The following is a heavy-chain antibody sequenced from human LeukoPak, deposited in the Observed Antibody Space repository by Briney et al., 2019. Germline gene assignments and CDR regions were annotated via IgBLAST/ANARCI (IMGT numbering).Heavy chain of an antibody. D-gene: IGHD4/OR15-4a*01. CDR2: ISWNSGSI. CDR3: AKVRDRGYGPNYFDY. CDR1: GFTFDDYA. J-gene: IGHJ4*02. Sequence: SGGSLRLSCAASGFTFDDYAMHWVRQAPGKGLEWVSGISWNSGSIGYADSVKGRFTISRDNAKNSLHLQMNSLRAEDTALYYCAKVRDRGYGPNYFDYWGQGTLVTVSS. V-gene: IGHV3-9*01.